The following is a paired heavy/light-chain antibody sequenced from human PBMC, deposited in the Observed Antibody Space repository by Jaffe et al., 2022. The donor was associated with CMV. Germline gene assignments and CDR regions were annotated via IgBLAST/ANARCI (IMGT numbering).Heavy chain of an antibody. CDR2: ISTSGDIT. D-gene: IGHD2-15*01. CDR1: GFTFSNYE. V-gene: IGHV3-48*03. J-gene: IGHJ1*01. CDR3: ASAGDCATGPCHNTAYFRY. Sequence: EVHLMESGGGLVQPGGSRRLSCAASGFTFSNYEMNWVRQTPGKGLEWISNISTSGDITHHADSVKGRFTISRDNAKNSLYLQMNNLRVEDTAVYYCASAGDCATGPCHNTAYFRYWGQGAVVTVAS.
Light chain of an antibody. CDR2: QAS. Sequence: DIQMTQSPSTLFASVGDRVTITCRASQNINTWLAWYQQKPGKAPKLLIYQASSLESGVPSRFSGSRSGTEFTLTISSLQPDDFATYFCQQYHSYSWTFGQGTKVEIK. CDR3: QQYHSYSWT. CDR1: QNINTW. J-gene: IGKJ1*01. V-gene: IGKV1-5*03.